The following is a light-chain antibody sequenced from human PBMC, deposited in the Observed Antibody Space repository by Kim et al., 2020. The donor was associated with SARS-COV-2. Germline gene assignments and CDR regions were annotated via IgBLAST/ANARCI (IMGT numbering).Light chain of an antibody. J-gene: IGLJ3*02. CDR3: CSYAGSWV. V-gene: IGLV2-11*01. Sequence: PGQSVTISFTGTSNAVGGYNYVSWYQQRPVKAPKLMIDDVSKRPSGVPDRFSGSKSGNTASLTISGLQAEDEADYYCCSYAGSWVFGGGTQLTVL. CDR2: DVS. CDR1: SNAVGGYNY.